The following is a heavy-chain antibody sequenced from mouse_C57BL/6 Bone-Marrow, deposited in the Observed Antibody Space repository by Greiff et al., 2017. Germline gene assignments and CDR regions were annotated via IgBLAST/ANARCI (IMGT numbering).Heavy chain of an antibody. D-gene: IGHD2-2*01. CDR2: IYPGSGNT. CDR3: ARDGVTTRAMDY. CDR1: GYTFTDYY. Sequence: QVQLQQSGAELVRPGASVKLSCKASGYTFTDYYINLVKQRPGQGLEWIARIYPGSGNTYYNEKFKGKATLTAEKSSSTAYMQISSLTSEDSAVYFCARDGVTTRAMDYWGQGTSVTVSS. J-gene: IGHJ4*01. V-gene: IGHV1-76*01.